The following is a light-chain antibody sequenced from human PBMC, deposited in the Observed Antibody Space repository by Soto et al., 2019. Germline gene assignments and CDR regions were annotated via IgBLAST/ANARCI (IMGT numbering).Light chain of an antibody. Sequence: SYELTQPPAVSVSPGQTDSINCAGDKLGDKYACWYQQKPGQSPVLVIYQDSKRPSGSPERFSGSNSGNTATLTISGTQAMDEADYYCQAWDSSTVVFGGGTKLTVL. J-gene: IGLJ2*01. V-gene: IGLV3-1*01. CDR2: QDS. CDR1: KLGDKY. CDR3: QAWDSSTVV.